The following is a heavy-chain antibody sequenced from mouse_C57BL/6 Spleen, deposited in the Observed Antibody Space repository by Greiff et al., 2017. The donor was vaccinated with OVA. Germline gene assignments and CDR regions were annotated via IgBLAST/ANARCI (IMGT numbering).Heavy chain of an antibody. D-gene: IGHD1-1*01. J-gene: IGHJ4*01. CDR1: GFSFNTYA. Sequence: EVQLVESGGGLVQPKGSLKLSCAASGFSFNTYAMNWVRQAPGKGLEWVARIRSKSNNYATYYADSVKDRFTISRDESESMLYLQMNNLKTEDTAMYYCVTIYGYYYAMDYWGQGTSVTVSS. CDR2: IRSKSNNYAT. V-gene: IGHV10-1*01. CDR3: VTIYGYYYAMDY.